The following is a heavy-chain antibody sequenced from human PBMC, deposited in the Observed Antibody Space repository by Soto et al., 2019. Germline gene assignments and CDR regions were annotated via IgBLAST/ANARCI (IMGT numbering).Heavy chain of an antibody. Sequence: GGSLRLSCAASGFIFSNYWMSWVRQAPGKGLEWVANIKKDGSERYYVDSVKGRFTISRDNAKNSLYLEMNSLRAEDTAVYYCATVLPGPALRAFDIWGQGTMVTVS. J-gene: IGHJ3*02. CDR1: GFIFSNYW. CDR2: IKKDGSER. D-gene: IGHD1-1*01. CDR3: ATVLPGPALRAFDI. V-gene: IGHV3-7*03.